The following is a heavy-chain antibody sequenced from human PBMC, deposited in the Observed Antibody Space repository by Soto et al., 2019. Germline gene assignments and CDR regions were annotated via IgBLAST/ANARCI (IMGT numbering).Heavy chain of an antibody. CDR1: GGSISSYS. CDR2: IYTSGRT. J-gene: IGHJ5*02. CDR3: KRGYDTALAPLS. Sequence: SETLSLTCTVSGGSISSYSWSWIRQPAGKGLEWIGSIYTSGRTNYNPSLKSRTIISLDTPQKQFSLKISSVTAAETAVYYCKRGYDTALAPLSWGQGILVTVYS. D-gene: IGHD5-18*01. V-gene: IGHV4-4*07.